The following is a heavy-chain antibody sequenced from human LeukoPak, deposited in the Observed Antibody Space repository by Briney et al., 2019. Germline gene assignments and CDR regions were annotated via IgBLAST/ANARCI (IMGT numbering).Heavy chain of an antibody. CDR1: GGSISSGSYY. J-gene: IGHJ4*02. Sequence: SETLSLTCTVSGGSISSGSYYWSWIRQPAGKGLEWIGRIYTSGSTNYNPSLKSRVTISVDTPKNQFSLKLSSVTAADTAVYYCARESLYYDSRPWWGQGTLVTVSS. CDR3: ARESLYYDSRPW. CDR2: IYTSGST. V-gene: IGHV4-61*02. D-gene: IGHD3-22*01.